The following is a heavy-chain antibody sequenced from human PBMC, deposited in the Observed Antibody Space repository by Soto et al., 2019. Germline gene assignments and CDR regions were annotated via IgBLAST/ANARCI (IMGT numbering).Heavy chain of an antibody. J-gene: IGHJ5*02. D-gene: IGHD2-15*01. CDR2: IIPIFGTA. Sequence: QVQLVQSGAEVKKPGSSVKVSCKASGGTFSSYAISWVRQAPGQGLEWMGGIIPIFGTANYAQKFQGRVTITADESTSKAYMELSSLRSEDTAVYYCARSDIVVVVAATGYNWFDPWGQGTLVTVSS. CDR3: ARSDIVVVVAATGYNWFDP. V-gene: IGHV1-69*12. CDR1: GGTFSSYA.